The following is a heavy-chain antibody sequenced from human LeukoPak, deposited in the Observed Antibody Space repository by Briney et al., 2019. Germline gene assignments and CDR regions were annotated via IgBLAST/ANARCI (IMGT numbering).Heavy chain of an antibody. CDR2: IGTAGDT. CDR1: GSTFSSYD. V-gene: IGHV3-13*01. CDR3: ARGVGASPYYYYGMDV. J-gene: IGHJ6*02. Sequence: GGSLRLSCAASGSTFSSYDMHWVRQATGKGLEWVSAIGTAGDTYYPGSVKGRFTISRENAKNSLYLQMNSLRAGDTAVYYCARGVGASPYYYYGMDVWGQGTTVTVSS. D-gene: IGHD1-26*01.